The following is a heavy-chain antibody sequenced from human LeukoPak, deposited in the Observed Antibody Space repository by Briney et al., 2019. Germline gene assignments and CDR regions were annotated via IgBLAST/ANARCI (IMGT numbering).Heavy chain of an antibody. J-gene: IGHJ4*02. V-gene: IGHV1-18*01. CDR1: GCTFTSYG. CDR3: ARDRGSYLEDDRFDY. Sequence: ASVKVSCKASGCTFTSYGFSWVRQAPGRGLEWMGWISAYNGNTNYAQKHQGSVTMTTDTYTSTAYMELRSLRSDDTAVYYCARDRGSYLEDDRFDYWGQGTLVTVSS. CDR2: ISAYNGNT. D-gene: IGHD1-26*01.